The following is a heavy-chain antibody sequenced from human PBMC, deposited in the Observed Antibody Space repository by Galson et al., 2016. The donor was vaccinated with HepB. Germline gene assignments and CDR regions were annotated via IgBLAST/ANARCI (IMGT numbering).Heavy chain of an antibody. J-gene: IGHJ5*02. CDR2: ILPIFPTA. D-gene: IGHD2-21*01. V-gene: IGHV1-69*13. Sequence: SVKVSCRASGGTFSTSAFNWVRQPPGQGFEWMGAILPIFPTANYAQKFEGRVTISADESTTTAYLELTSLTSDDTAIYYCARGGNCGGDCYQSWFDPWGQGTLVTVSS. CDR3: ARGGNCGGDCYQSWFDP. CDR1: GGTFSTSA.